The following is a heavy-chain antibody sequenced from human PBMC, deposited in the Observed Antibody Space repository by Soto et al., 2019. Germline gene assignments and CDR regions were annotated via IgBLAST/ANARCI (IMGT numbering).Heavy chain of an antibody. D-gene: IGHD2-15*01. J-gene: IGHJ4*02. Sequence: QVQLQESGPGLVKPSETLSLTCTGSGGSISSYYWSWIRQPPGKGLEWIGYIYYSGSTNYNPSLKSGVTIGLDTSNNQFSPKLRSVTSADTAVYYCARRWGSAADYWGQGTLVTVSS. CDR3: ARRWGSAADY. CDR2: IYYSGST. CDR1: GGSISSYY. V-gene: IGHV4-59*08.